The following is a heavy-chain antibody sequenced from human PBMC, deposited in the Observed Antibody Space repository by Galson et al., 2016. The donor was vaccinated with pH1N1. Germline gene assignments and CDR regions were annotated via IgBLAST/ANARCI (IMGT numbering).Heavy chain of an antibody. Sequence: SETLSLTCTVSGRSISSHYWSWIRQTAAKGLEWIGRIYASEISSTGITNYNPSLKSRVTMSLDTSKNQFSLKLSSVTAADTAVYYCASVRLGRGVDYWGQGTLVTVSS. V-gene: IGHV4-4*07. J-gene: IGHJ4*02. D-gene: IGHD6-19*01. CDR2: IYASEISSTGIT. CDR1: GRSISSHY. CDR3: ASVRLGRGVDY.